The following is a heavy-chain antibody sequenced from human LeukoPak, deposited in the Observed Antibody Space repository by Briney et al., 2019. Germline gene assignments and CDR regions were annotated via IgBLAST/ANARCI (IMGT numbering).Heavy chain of an antibody. CDR3: ARDMSGSGSYNYYYYYGMDV. D-gene: IGHD3-10*01. V-gene: IGHV3-23*01. J-gene: IGHJ6*02. CDR2: ISGSGGST. Sequence: GGSLRLSCAASGFTFSSYAMSWVRQAPGKGLEWVSAISGSGGSTYYADSVKGRFTISRDNSKNTLYLQMNSLRAEDTAVYYCARDMSGSGSYNYYYYYGMDVWGQGTTVTVSS. CDR1: GFTFSSYA.